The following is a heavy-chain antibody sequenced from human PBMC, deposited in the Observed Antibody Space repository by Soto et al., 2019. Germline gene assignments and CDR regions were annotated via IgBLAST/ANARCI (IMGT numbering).Heavy chain of an antibody. CDR3: ARVYDFWSGYYRQMDYYYMDV. CDR1: GGSFSGYY. J-gene: IGHJ6*03. CDR2: INHSGST. Sequence: SETLSLTCAVYGGSFSGYYWSWIRQPPGKGLEWIGEINHSGSTNYNPSLKSRVTISVDTSKNQFSLKLSSVTAADTAVYYCARVYDFWSGYYRQMDYYYMDVWGKGTTVTVSS. D-gene: IGHD3-3*01. V-gene: IGHV4-34*01.